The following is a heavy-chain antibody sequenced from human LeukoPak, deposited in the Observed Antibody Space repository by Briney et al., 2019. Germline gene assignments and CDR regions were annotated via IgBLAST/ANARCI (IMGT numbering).Heavy chain of an antibody. CDR3: ARSFPELLREDYYMDV. D-gene: IGHD1-7*01. CDR2: IYYSGTT. Sequence: SETLSLTCTVSGGSISSGDYYWSWLRQPPGKGLEWIGYIYYSGTTYYNPSLKSRVTISVDTSKNQFSLRLSSVTAADTAVYYCARSFPELLREDYYMDVWGKGTTVTVSS. V-gene: IGHV4-30-4*01. J-gene: IGHJ6*03. CDR1: GGSISSGDYY.